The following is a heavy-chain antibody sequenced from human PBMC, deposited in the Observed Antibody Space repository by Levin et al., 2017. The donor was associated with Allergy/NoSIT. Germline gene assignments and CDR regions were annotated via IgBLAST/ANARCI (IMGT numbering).Heavy chain of an antibody. CDR3: ARDDPPALYCSGGSCYPTFDD. CDR2: ISSSSSYI. Sequence: GGSLRLSCAASGFTFSSFSMNWVRQAPGKGLEWVSSISSSSSYIFYADSVKGRFTISRDNAKTSLYLQMNSLRAEDTAVYYCARDDPPALYCSGGSCYPTFDDWGQGTLVTVSS. V-gene: IGHV3-21*01. D-gene: IGHD2-15*01. J-gene: IGHJ4*02. CDR1: GFTFSSFS.